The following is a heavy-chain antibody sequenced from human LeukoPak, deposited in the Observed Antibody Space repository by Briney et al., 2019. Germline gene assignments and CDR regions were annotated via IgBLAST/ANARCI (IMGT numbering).Heavy chain of an antibody. CDR2: IWYDGSQE. CDR1: GFTFSSYG. J-gene: IGHJ3*02. V-gene: IGHV3-33*01. CDR3: ARDNGYDSSGYDAFDI. D-gene: IGHD3-22*01. Sequence: PGGSLRLSCATSGFTFSSYGFHWVHQAPGKGLEWVTAIWYDGSQEYYADSVKGRFTISRDNAKNSLYLQMNSLRAEDTAVYYCARDNGYDSSGYDAFDIWGQGTMVTVSS.